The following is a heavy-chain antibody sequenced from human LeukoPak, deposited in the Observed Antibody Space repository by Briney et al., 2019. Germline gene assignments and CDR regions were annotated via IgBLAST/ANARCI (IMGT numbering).Heavy chain of an antibody. D-gene: IGHD3-3*01. CDR1: GGTFSSYA. V-gene: IGHV1-69*13. CDR3: ARGGLEWFDAFDI. Sequence: VASVKVSCKASGGTFSSYAISWVRQAPGQGLEWMGGIIPIFGTANYAQKFQGRVTITADESTSTAYMELSSLRSDDTAVYYCARGGLEWFDAFDIWGQGTMVTVSS. J-gene: IGHJ3*02. CDR2: IIPIFGTA.